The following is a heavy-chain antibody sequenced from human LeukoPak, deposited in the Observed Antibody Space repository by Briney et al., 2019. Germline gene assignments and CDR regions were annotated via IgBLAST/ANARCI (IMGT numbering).Heavy chain of an antibody. J-gene: IGHJ6*03. CDR3: ATSMLRLLEWLSPSYYYYMDV. V-gene: IGHV3-23*01. Sequence: GGSLRLSCAASGFTFSSYAMSWVRQAPGKGLEWVSAISGSGGSTYYADSVKGRFTISRDNSKNTLYLQMNSLRAEDTAVYYCATSMLRLLEWLSPSYYYYMDVWGKGTTVTVSS. CDR2: ISGSGGST. CDR1: GFTFSSYA. D-gene: IGHD3-3*01.